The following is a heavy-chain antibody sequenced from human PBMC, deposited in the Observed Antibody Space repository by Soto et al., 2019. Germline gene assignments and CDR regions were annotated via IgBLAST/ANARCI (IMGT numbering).Heavy chain of an antibody. J-gene: IGHJ5*02. Sequence: GGSLRLSCAASGFSFSSYWMTWVRQAPGKGLEWVANIKADGREKYYAASVKGRFTISRDNGKNLLYLQMDSLTPDDTAVYYCAGDGVRNGAYNGWLDPWGQGTLVTVSS. CDR3: AGDGVRNGAYNGWLDP. CDR1: GFSFSSYW. D-gene: IGHD3-16*01. CDR2: IKADGREK. V-gene: IGHV3-7*03.